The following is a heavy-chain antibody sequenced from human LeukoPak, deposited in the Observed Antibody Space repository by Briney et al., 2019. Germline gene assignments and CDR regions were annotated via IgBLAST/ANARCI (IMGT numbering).Heavy chain of an antibody. V-gene: IGHV3-23*01. CDR3: ARWVIGSSSFDY. D-gene: IGHD6-6*01. CDR1: GFTFSSYA. J-gene: IGHJ4*02. Sequence: GGSLRLSCAASGFTFSSYAMSWVRQAPGKGLEWVSAISGSGGSTYYADSVKGRFTISRDNSKNTLYLQMNSLRAEDTALYYCARWVIGSSSFDYWGQGTLVTVSS. CDR2: ISGSGGST.